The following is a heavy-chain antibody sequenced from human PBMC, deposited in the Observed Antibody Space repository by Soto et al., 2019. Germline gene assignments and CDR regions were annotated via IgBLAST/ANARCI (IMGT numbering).Heavy chain of an antibody. Sequence: SVKVSCKASGGTFSSYAISWVRQAPGQGLEWMGGIIPIFGKANYAQKFQGRVTITADKSTSTAYMELSSLRSEDTAVYYCARGLGSYPYYFDYWGQGTLVTVSS. CDR1: GGTFSSYA. CDR2: IIPIFGKA. CDR3: ARGLGSYPYYFDY. D-gene: IGHD1-26*01. J-gene: IGHJ4*02. V-gene: IGHV1-69*06.